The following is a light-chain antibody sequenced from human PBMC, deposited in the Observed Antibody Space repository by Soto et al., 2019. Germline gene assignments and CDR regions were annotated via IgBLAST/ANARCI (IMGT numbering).Light chain of an antibody. CDR3: QQYDNLPPWT. Sequence: EIVMTQSPATLSVSPGERATLSCKASQSVGTYLAWYQHKPGQAPRLLIYGASTRATGVPARFSGGGSGTEFQLTISSLQSEDFVIYHCQQYDNLPPWTFGQGTKVEIK. V-gene: IGKV3-15*01. CDR1: QSVGTY. CDR2: GAS. J-gene: IGKJ1*01.